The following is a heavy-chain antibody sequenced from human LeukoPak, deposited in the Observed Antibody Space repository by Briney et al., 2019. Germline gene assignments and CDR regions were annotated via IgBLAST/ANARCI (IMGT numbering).Heavy chain of an antibody. D-gene: IGHD3-3*01. V-gene: IGHV4-61*02. J-gene: IGHJ3*02. Sequence: PSETLSRTCTVSGGSISSGSYYWSWIRQPAGKGREWIGRIYTSGSTNYNPSLKSRVTISVDTSKNQFSLKLSSVTAADTAVYYCARSWGIFGVVRYAFDIWGQGTMVTVSS. CDR2: IYTSGST. CDR1: GGSISSGSYY. CDR3: ARSWGIFGVVRYAFDI.